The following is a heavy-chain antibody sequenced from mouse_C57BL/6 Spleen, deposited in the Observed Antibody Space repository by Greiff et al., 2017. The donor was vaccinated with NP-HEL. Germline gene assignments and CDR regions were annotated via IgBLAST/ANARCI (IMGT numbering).Heavy chain of an antibody. V-gene: IGHV1-15*01. CDR3: TRMVTGY. Sequence: VKLQQSGAELVRPGASVTLSCKASGYTFTDYEMHWVKQTPVHGLEWIGAIDPETGGTAYNQKFKGKAILTADKSSSTAYMELRSLTSEDSAVYYCTRMVTGYWGQGTTLTVSS. CDR2: IDPETGGT. CDR1: GYTFTDYE. D-gene: IGHD2-2*01. J-gene: IGHJ2*01.